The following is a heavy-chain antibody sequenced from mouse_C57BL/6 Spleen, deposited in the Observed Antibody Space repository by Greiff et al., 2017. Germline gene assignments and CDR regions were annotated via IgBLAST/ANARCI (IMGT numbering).Heavy chain of an antibody. Sequence: VKLVESGPGLVQPSQSLSITCTVSGFSLTSYGVHWVRQSPGKGLEWLGVIWRGGSTDYNAAFMSRLSITKDNSKSQVFFKMNSLQADDTAIYYCAKGGITTVVATGYFDVWGTGTTVTVSS. CDR3: AKGGITTVVATGYFDV. CDR2: IWRGGST. V-gene: IGHV2-5*01. CDR1: GFSLTSYG. D-gene: IGHD1-1*01. J-gene: IGHJ1*03.